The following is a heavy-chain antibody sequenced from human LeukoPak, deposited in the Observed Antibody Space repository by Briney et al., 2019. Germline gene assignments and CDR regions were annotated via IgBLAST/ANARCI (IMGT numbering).Heavy chain of an antibody. J-gene: IGHJ4*02. Sequence: GGSLRLSCAASGFTFSSYSMNWVRQAPGKGLEWVSSISSSSSYIYYADSAKGRFTISRDNAKNSLYLQMNSLRAEDTAVYYCAREPLIYDILTGYYLGYYFDYWGQGTLVTVSS. CDR3: AREPLIYDILTGYYLGYYFDY. CDR1: GFTFSSYS. CDR2: ISSSSSYI. D-gene: IGHD3-9*01. V-gene: IGHV3-21*01.